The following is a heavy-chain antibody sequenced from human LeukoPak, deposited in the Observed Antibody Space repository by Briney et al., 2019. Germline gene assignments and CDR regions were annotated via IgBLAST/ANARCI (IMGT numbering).Heavy chain of an antibody. V-gene: IGHV3-30*18. CDR2: ISHDESNK. J-gene: IGHJ4*02. D-gene: IGHD2-2*01. CDR1: GFTLSDYG. CDR3: VKSGCGFTSCYGNY. Sequence: GRSLRLSCAASGFTLSDYGMHWVRQAPGKRLEWVAVISHDESNKYYGDSVKGRFTISRDNSKNTLYLQMNSLRAEDTAVYYCVKSGCGFTSCYGNYWGQGTLVTVSS.